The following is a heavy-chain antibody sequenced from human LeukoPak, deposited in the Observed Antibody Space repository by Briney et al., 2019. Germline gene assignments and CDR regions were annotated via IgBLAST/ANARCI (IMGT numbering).Heavy chain of an antibody. CDR3: ARATQTYYYGSGSYYYFDY. CDR1: GGSISSYY. CDR2: INHSGST. V-gene: IGHV4-34*01. J-gene: IGHJ4*02. Sequence: SETLSLTCTVSGGSISSYYWSWIRQPPGKGLEWIGEINHSGSTNYNPSLKSRVTISVDTSKNQFSLKLSSVTAADTAVYYCARATQTYYYGSGSYYYFDYWGQGTLVTVSS. D-gene: IGHD3-10*01.